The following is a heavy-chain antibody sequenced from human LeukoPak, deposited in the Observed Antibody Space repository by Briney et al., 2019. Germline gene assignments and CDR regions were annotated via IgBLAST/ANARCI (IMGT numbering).Heavy chain of an antibody. D-gene: IGHD2-2*01. CDR2: ISSSSSTI. V-gene: IGHV3-48*01. CDR1: GFTFSSYS. J-gene: IGHJ6*02. CDR3: ARDKEDCSSTSCYGYYYYGMDV. Sequence: GGSLRLSCAASGFTFSSYSMNWVRQAPGKGLEWVSYISSSSSTIYYADSVKGRFTISRDNAKNSLYLQMNSLRAEDTAVYYCARDKEDCSSTSCYGYYYYGMDVWGQGTTVTVSS.